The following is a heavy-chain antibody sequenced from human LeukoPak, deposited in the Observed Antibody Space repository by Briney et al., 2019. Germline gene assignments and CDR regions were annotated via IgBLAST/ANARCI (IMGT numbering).Heavy chain of an antibody. D-gene: IGHD3-3*01. CDR3: AKDIDVLDDFWSGSPRTWYFQH. CDR1: GFTFSSHS. CDR2: ISGSGGST. J-gene: IGHJ1*01. Sequence: PGGSLRLSCAASGFTFSSHSMNWVRQAPGKGLEWVSAISGSGGSTYYADSVKGRFTISRDNSKNTLYLQMNSLRAEDTAVYYCAKDIDVLDDFWSGSPRTWYFQHWGQGTLVTVSS. V-gene: IGHV3-23*01.